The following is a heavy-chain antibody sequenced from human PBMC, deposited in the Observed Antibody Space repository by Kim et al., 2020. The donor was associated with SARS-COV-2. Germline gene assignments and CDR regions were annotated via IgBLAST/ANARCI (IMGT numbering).Heavy chain of an antibody. Sequence: AQKFQGRVTMTRNTSISTAYMELSSLRSEDTAVYYCARGDPLYYYYYMDVWGKGTTVTVSS. J-gene: IGHJ6*03. V-gene: IGHV1-8*01. CDR3: ARGDPLYYYYYMDV.